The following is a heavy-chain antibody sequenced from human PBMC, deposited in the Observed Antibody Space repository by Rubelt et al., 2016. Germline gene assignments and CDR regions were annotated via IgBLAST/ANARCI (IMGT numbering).Heavy chain of an antibody. Sequence: QVQLQQWGAGLLKPSETLSLTCVVSGGSFSAYYWSWIRQPPGKGLEWIGDINKSGNTDYNPSLKSRVTISVDTSKNKFSLRLSQVTAPDTAVYYCAGRGFSGSLGMFDYWGQGTLVTVSS. CDR1: GGSFSAYY. J-gene: IGHJ4*02. CDR2: INKSGNT. CDR3: AGRGFSGSLGMFDY. D-gene: IGHD1-26*01. V-gene: IGHV4-34*01.